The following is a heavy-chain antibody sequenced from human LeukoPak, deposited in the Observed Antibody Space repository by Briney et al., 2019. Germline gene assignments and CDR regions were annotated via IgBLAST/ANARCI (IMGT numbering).Heavy chain of an antibody. CDR1: GGSISSSNYY. D-gene: IGHD6-19*01. CDR3: ARDTEMYSSGWYALFDP. V-gene: IGHV4-39*07. CDR2: IYYSGNT. J-gene: IGHJ5*02. Sequence: PSETLSLTCTISGGSISSSNYYRAWIRQPPGKGLEWIGSIYYSGNTYYNPSLKSRVTISVDTSKNQFSLKLSSVTAADTAVYYCARDTEMYSSGWYALFDPWGQGTLVTVSS.